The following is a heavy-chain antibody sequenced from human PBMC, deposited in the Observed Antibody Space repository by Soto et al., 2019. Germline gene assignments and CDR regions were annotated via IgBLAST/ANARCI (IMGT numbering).Heavy chain of an antibody. V-gene: IGHV3-48*01. CDR3: ARDDYYDSSGYLVAFDI. CDR2: ISSSSSTI. J-gene: IGHJ3*02. CDR1: GFTFSSYS. Sequence: PGGSLRLSCAASGFTFSSYSMNWVRQAPGKGLEWVSSISSSSSTIYYADSVKGRFTISRDNAKNSLYLQMNSLRAEDTAVYYCARDDYYDSSGYLVAFDIWGQGTMVTVSS. D-gene: IGHD3-22*01.